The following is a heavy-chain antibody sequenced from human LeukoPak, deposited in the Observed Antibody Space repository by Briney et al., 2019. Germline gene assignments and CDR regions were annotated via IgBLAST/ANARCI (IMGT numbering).Heavy chain of an antibody. Sequence: ASVKVSCKTSGYTFTSHVINWVRQAPGRGLEWLGCINTKTVNPTYAQGFTGRFVFSLDTSVSTAYLQISSLKAEDTAVYYCARDHVKLGSNFHPFDAFDIWGQGTMVTVSS. V-gene: IGHV7-4-1*02. CDR2: INTKTVNP. CDR3: ARDHVKLGSNFHPFDAFDI. CDR1: GYTFTSHV. J-gene: IGHJ3*02. D-gene: IGHD7-27*01.